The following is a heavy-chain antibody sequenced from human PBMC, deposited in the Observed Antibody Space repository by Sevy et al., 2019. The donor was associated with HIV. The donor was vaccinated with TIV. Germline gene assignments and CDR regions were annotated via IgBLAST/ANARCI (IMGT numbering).Heavy chain of an antibody. CDR2: ISYDGSNK. V-gene: IGHV3-30*04. CDR3: ARGVNSYDSGGFDY. J-gene: IGHJ4*02. Sequence: GGSLRLSCAASGFTFSSYAMHWVRQAPGKGLEWVAVISYDGSNKYYADSVKGRFTISRDNSKNTLYLQMNSLRAEDTAVYYCARGVNSYDSGGFDYWGQGTVGTVSS. CDR1: GFTFSSYA. D-gene: IGHD3-22*01.